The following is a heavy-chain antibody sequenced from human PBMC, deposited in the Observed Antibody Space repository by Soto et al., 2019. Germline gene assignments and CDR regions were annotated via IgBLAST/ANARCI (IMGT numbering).Heavy chain of an antibody. CDR1: GFSFRNYA. V-gene: IGHV3-23*01. D-gene: IGHD3-10*01. CDR2: LTGSSSNI. CDR3: ANGRATYGLLTHDY. Sequence: PVGSLRLSCAASGFSFRNYAMSWVRQAPGKGLEWISTLTGSSSNIYYADSVKGRFAISRDNSRNTLYLQMNSLTAEDTAVYYCANGRATYGLLTHDYWGQGTLVTASS. J-gene: IGHJ4*02.